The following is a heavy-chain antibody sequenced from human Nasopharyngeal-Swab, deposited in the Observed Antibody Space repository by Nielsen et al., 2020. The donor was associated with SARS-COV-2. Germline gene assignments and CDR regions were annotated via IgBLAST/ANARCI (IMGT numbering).Heavy chain of an antibody. Sequence: SLKISCAATGFTFDDYAMHWVRQGPGKGLEWVSSITWNSDRVYADSVKGRFTISRDNAKNSPYLQMNSLRPEDTALYYCAKEINNFDYYYYTMDVWGQGTTVTVSS. J-gene: IGHJ6*02. D-gene: IGHD3-3*02. V-gene: IGHV3-9*01. CDR2: ITWNSDR. CDR3: AKEINNFDYYYYTMDV. CDR1: GFTFDDYA.